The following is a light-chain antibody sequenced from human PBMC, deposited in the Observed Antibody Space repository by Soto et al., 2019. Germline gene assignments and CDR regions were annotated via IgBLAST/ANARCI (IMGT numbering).Light chain of an antibody. CDR2: RTS. CDR1: QSVSSD. Sequence: EIVMTQSPATLPVSPGERATLSCRASQSVSSDSAWYQQKPGQPPRLLIYRTSTRATGIPARFSGSGSGTEFTLTISSMQSEDFAVYYCQQYYNWLTFGGGTKVEIK. CDR3: QQYYNWLT. V-gene: IGKV3-15*01. J-gene: IGKJ4*01.